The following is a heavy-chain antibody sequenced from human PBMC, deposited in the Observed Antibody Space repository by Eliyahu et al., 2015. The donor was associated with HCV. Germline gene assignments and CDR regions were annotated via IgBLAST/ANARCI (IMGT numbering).Heavy chain of an antibody. Sequence: QMQLVQSGAEVKKTGSSVKVSCKASGYTXTYRXRHWVRQAPGQALEWMGWITPFNGNTNYAQKFQDRVTITRDRPMSTAYMELSSLRSEDTAMYYCASPTLVAVAGTYDWYFDLWGRGTLVTVSS. CDR3: ASPTLVAVAGTYDWYFDL. CDR2: ITPFNGNT. J-gene: IGHJ2*01. CDR1: GYTXTYRX. V-gene: IGHV1-45*02. D-gene: IGHD6-19*01.